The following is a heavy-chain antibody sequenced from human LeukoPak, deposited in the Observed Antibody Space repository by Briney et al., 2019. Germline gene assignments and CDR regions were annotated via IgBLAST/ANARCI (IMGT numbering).Heavy chain of an antibody. D-gene: IGHD3-10*01. CDR3: ARGRVIYYYGSGSYYKDYMDV. CDR2: MNPNSGNT. Sequence: ASVKVSCKASGYTFTSYDINWVRQATGQGLEWMGWMNPNSGNTGYAQKFQGRVTMTRNTSISTAYMELSSLRSEDTAVYYCARGRVIYYYGSGSYYKDYMDVWGKGTTVTISS. CDR1: GYTFTSYD. V-gene: IGHV1-8*01. J-gene: IGHJ6*03.